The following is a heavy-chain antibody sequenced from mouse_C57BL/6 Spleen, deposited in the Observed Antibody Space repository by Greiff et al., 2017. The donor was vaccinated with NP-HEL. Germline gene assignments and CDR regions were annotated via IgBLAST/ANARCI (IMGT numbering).Heavy chain of an antibody. D-gene: IGHD1-1*01. J-gene: IGHJ4*01. Sequence: EVQRVESGGGLVKPGGSLKLSCAASGFTFSSYAMSWVRQTPEKRLEWVATISDGGSYTYYPDNVKGRFTISRDNAKNNLYLQMSHLKSEDTAMYYCARDNYYGSRPYYYAMDYWGQGTSVTVSS. CDR3: ARDNYYGSRPYYYAMDY. V-gene: IGHV5-4*01. CDR2: ISDGGSYT. CDR1: GFTFSSYA.